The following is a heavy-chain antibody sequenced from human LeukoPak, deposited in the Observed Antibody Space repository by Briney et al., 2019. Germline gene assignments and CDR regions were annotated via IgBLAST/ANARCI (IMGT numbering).Heavy chain of an antibody. J-gene: IGHJ3*02. Sequence: GGSLRLSCAASGFTFSSYWMSWVRQAPGKGLEWVANIKEDGSEKHYVDSVKGRFTISRDNAKNSLYLQMNSLRAEDTAVYYCAREKKTEWTTGTFDMWGQGTMVIVSS. CDR3: AREKKTEWTTGTFDM. V-gene: IGHV3-7*03. CDR2: IKEDGSEK. CDR1: GFTFSSYW. D-gene: IGHD3-3*01.